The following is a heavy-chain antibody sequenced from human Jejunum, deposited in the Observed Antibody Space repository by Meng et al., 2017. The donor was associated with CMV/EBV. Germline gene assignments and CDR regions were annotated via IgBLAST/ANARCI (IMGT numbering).Heavy chain of an antibody. CDR3: ARGGVLLWFGELGFDY. J-gene: IGHJ4*02. Sequence: FTFSSDWVSWVRQAPGKGLEWVANIKQDGSEKYYVDSVKGRFTISRDNAKNSLYLQMNSLRAEDTAVYYCARGGVLLWFGELGFDYWGQGTLVTVSS. D-gene: IGHD3-10*01. CDR2: IKQDGSEK. V-gene: IGHV3-7*01. CDR1: FTFSSDW.